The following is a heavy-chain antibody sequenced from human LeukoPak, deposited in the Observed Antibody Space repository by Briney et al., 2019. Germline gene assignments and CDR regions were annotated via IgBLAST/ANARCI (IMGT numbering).Heavy chain of an antibody. J-gene: IGHJ1*01. CDR3: ARDSRRIAAAGQGYFQH. V-gene: IGHV1-18*01. Sequence: GASVKVSCKASGYTFTSYGISWVRQAPGQGLEWMGWISAYNGNTNYAQKLQGRVTMTTDTSTSTAYMELRSLRSDDTAVYYCARDSRRIAAAGQGYFQHWGQGTLVTVSS. CDR2: ISAYNGNT. CDR1: GYTFTSYG. D-gene: IGHD6-13*01.